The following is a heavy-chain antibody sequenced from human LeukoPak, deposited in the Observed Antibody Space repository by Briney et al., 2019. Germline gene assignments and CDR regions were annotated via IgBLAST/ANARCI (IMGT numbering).Heavy chain of an antibody. Sequence: PGESLKISCKGSGYSFTSYWIGWVRQMPGKGLEWMGIIYPGDSDTRYSPSFQGQVTISADKSISTAYMELSSLRSEDTAVYYCAREGYSGYEVWFDPWGQGTLVTVSS. J-gene: IGHJ5*02. CDR3: AREGYSGYEVWFDP. CDR2: IYPGDSDT. D-gene: IGHD5-12*01. V-gene: IGHV5-51*01. CDR1: GYSFTSYW.